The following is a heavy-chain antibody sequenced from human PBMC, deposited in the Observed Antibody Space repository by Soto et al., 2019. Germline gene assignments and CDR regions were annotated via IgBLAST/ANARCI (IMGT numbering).Heavy chain of an antibody. Sequence: QVQLVESGGGVVQPGRSLRLSCAASGFSFSNYGMHWVRQAPGKGLEWVALISYDGRNKYYADSVKGRFTISRDNSDNTLYLQMNSLRAEDTAVFYCAKLALTSATTVKVRPVGDDYEVDVWGQGNRVTVSS. V-gene: IGHV3-30*18. CDR3: AKLALTSATTVKVRPVGDDYEVDV. CDR2: ISYDGRNK. J-gene: IGHJ6*01. CDR1: GFSFSNYG. D-gene: IGHD4-17*01.